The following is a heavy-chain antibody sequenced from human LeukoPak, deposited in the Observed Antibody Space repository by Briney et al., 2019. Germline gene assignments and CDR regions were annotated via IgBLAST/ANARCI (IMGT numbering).Heavy chain of an antibody. CDR1: GGSIGSGDYY. D-gene: IGHD1-1*01. CDR2: TFYGGGP. V-gene: IGHV4-30-4*08. J-gene: IGHJ4*02. CDR3: ATSKNWYFDY. Sequence: LFLTCTVSGGSIGSGDYYWSWIRQPPGKGLEWIGFTFYGGGPFYNPSLKSRVTISLDTSKNQFSLKVSSVTAADTAVYYCATSKNWYFDYWGQGSLVIVSS.